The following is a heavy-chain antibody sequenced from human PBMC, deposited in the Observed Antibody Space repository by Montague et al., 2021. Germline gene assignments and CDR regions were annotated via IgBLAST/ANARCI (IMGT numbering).Heavy chain of an antibody. Sequence: SLRLSCAASGFTFGGYGMHWVRQAPGKGLEWVSGISSNRSNIGYADSVKGRFTISRDNAKNTLYLQMNSLRAEDTAVYYCAIDATRGYNYEPPDYWGQGTLVTVSS. CDR1: GFTFGGYG. J-gene: IGHJ4*02. CDR2: ISSNRSNI. V-gene: IGHV3-9*01. CDR3: AIDATRGYNYEPPDY. D-gene: IGHD5-18*01.